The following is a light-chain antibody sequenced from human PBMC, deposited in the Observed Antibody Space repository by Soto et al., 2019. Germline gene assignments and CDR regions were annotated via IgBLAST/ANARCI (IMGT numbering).Light chain of an antibody. Sequence: QSVLTQPASVSGSPGQSITISCTGTNSDVGGYNYVSWYQQRPGEAPELMIYEVSHRPSGVSNRFSGSKSDNTASLTISGLQAEDEADYYCSSYTSISTLYVFGTGTKVTVL. CDR2: EVS. J-gene: IGLJ1*01. V-gene: IGLV2-14*01. CDR3: SSYTSISTLYV. CDR1: NSDVGGYNY.